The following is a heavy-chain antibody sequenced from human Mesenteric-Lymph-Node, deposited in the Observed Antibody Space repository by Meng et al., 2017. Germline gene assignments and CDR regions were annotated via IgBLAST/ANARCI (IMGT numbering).Heavy chain of an antibody. J-gene: IGHJ6*02. CDR1: GFTFSSYW. Sequence: GESLKISCAASGFTFSSYWMHWVRQAPGKGLVWVSRINSDGSSTSYADSVKGRFTISRDNAKNTLYLQMNSLRAEDTAVYYCARDRGYYDNSGYYYHYYYGMDVWGQGTTVTVSS. D-gene: IGHD3-22*01. V-gene: IGHV3-74*01. CDR2: INSDGSST. CDR3: ARDRGYYDNSGYYYHYYYGMDV.